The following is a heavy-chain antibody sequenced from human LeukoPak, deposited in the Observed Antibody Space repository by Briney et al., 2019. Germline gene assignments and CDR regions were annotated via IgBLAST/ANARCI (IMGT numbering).Heavy chain of an antibody. D-gene: IGHD6-19*01. V-gene: IGHV3-7*01. Sequence: PGGSLRLSCAASGFTFSSYWMSWVRQAPGKGLEGVANINQDGSEKYYVDSVKGRFTISRDNAKNSLYLQMNSLRDEDTAVYYCARDQGGASGWSYYFDYWGQGTLVTVSS. CDR2: INQDGSEK. J-gene: IGHJ4*02. CDR1: GFTFSSYW. CDR3: ARDQGGASGWSYYFDY.